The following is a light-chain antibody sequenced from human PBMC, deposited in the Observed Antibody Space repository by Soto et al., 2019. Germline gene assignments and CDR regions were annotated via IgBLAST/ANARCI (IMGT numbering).Light chain of an antibody. V-gene: IGKV1-12*01. CDR1: QHISTW. J-gene: IGKJ2*01. CDR2: AAS. Sequence: DIQMNQSPSSVSASLGERVTITCRASQHISTWLVWYQQKPGKAPKLLIYAASSLQTGVTSRISGSGTGTDFTLTISSPQPEVSATYYCQQANSCPFTFGQGTRL. CDR3: QQANSCPFT.